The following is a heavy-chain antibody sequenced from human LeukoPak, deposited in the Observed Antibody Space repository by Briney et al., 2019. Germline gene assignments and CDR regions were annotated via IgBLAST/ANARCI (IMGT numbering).Heavy chain of an antibody. J-gene: IGHJ3*01. Sequence: GGSLRLSCAASGFTFSSYSMNWVRQAPGKGLEWVSSISSSSSYIYYADSVKGRFTISRDNAKNSLYLQMNSLRAEDTAVYYCARDLMVVAATTGDGYWGQGTMVTVSS. V-gene: IGHV3-21*01. D-gene: IGHD2-15*01. CDR2: ISSSSSYI. CDR1: GFTFSSYS. CDR3: ARDLMVVAATTGDGY.